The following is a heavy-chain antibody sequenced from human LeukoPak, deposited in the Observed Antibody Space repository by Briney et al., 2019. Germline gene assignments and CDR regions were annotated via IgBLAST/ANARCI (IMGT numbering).Heavy chain of an antibody. J-gene: IGHJ6*03. CDR3: ATANWNYYYYYMDV. CDR1: GFTFSNYA. CDR2: IKQDGSEK. V-gene: IGHV3-7*01. D-gene: IGHD1-1*01. Sequence: PGGSLRLSCAASGFTFSNYAMSWVRQAPGKGLEWVANIKQDGSEKYYVDSVKGRFTISRDNAKNSLYLQMNSLRAEDTAVYYCATANWNYYYYYMDVWGKGTTVTVSS.